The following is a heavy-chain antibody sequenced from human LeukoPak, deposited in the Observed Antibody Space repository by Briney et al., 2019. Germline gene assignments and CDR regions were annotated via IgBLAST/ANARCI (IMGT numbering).Heavy chain of an antibody. CDR1: GFTFSSYA. J-gene: IGHJ4*02. CDR3: ARALIAARPYSLFDY. V-gene: IGHV3-64*01. CDR2: ISDNGGST. D-gene: IGHD6-6*01. Sequence: GGSLRLSCAASGFTFSSYAMHWVRQAPGKGLEYVSTISDNGGSTFYANSVKGRFTISRDNSKKTLYLQMGSLRPEDMAVYYCARALIAARPYSLFDYWGQGTLVTVSS.